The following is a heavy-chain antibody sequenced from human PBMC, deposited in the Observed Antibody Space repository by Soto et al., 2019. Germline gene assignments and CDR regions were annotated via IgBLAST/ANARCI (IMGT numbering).Heavy chain of an antibody. CDR2: ISAYNGNT. CDR1: GYTFTSYG. Sequence: VASVKVSCKASGYTFTSYGISWVRQAPGQGLEWMGWISAYNGNTNYAQKLQGRVTMTTDTSTSTAYMELRSLRSDDTAVYYCARERGFDYGDYTNWFDPWGQGTLVTVSS. J-gene: IGHJ5*02. D-gene: IGHD4-17*01. CDR3: ARERGFDYGDYTNWFDP. V-gene: IGHV1-18*01.